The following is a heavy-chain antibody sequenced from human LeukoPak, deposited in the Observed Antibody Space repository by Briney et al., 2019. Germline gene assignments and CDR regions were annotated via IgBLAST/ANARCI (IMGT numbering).Heavy chain of an antibody. CDR2: IYYSGST. V-gene: IGHV4-59*08. J-gene: IGHJ4*02. D-gene: IGHD1-26*01. Sequence: SETLSLTCAVYGGSFSGYYWSWIRQPPGKGLEWIGYIYYSGSTSYNPSLKSRVTISADTSKNQFSLKLSSVTAADTAVYYCARHGGGGESYPRVFDYWGRGNLVTVSS. CDR3: ARHGGGGESYPRVFDY. CDR1: GGSFSGYY.